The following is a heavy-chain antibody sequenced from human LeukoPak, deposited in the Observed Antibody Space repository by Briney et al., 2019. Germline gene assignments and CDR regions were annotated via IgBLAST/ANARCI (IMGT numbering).Heavy chain of an antibody. CDR2: IYYSGST. V-gene: IGHV4-59*01. D-gene: IGHD3-10*01. CDR3: ARGWYYYGSGSYNWFDP. J-gene: IGHJ5*02. Sequence: SETLSLTCTVSGGSISSYYWSWIRQPPGKGLEWIGYIYYSGSTDYNPSLKSRVTISVDTSKNQFSLKLSSVTAADTAVYYCARGWYYYGSGSYNWFDPWGQGTLVTVSS. CDR1: GGSISSYY.